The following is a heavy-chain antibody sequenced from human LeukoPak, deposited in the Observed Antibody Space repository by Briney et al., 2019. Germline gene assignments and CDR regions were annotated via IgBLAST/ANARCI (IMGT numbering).Heavy chain of an antibody. CDR3: AKRVQQWLVHHYFDY. Sequence: SGGSLRLSCAASGFTFSSYAMSWVRQAPGKGLEWVSAISGSGGSTYYADSVKGRFTISRDNSKNTLYLQMNSLRAEDTAVYYCAKRVQQWLVHHYFDYWGQGTLVTVSS. D-gene: IGHD6-19*01. J-gene: IGHJ4*02. CDR1: GFTFSSYA. CDR2: ISGSGGST. V-gene: IGHV3-23*01.